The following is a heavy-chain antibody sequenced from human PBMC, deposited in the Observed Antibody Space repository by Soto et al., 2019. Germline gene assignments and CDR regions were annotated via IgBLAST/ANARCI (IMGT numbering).Heavy chain of an antibody. V-gene: IGHV1-46*01. CDR3: ARARNYFDY. Sequence: GSVKVSFKASGYTFTSYYIHSVRQYPGQGLQWMGIINPSCGYTSYAQKFQGRVTMTRDTSTRTVYMELRSLRSEGTAVYYCARARNYFDYWGQGSLVSV. CDR2: INPSCGYT. J-gene: IGHJ4*02. CDR1: GYTFTSYY.